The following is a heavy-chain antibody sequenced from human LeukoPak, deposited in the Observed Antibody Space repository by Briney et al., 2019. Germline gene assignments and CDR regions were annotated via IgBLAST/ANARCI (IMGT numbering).Heavy chain of an antibody. CDR2: IYYSGST. CDR1: GGSISSGDYY. J-gene: IGHJ4*02. D-gene: IGHD3-3*01. V-gene: IGHV4-30-4*08. CDR3: ARASVLYDFWSGYAAFDY. Sequence: SQTLSLTCTVSGGSISSGDYYWSWIRQPPGKGLEWIGYIYYSGSTYYNPSLKSRATISVDTSKNQFSLKLSSVTAADTAVYYCARASVLYDFWSGYAAFDYWGQGTLVTVSS.